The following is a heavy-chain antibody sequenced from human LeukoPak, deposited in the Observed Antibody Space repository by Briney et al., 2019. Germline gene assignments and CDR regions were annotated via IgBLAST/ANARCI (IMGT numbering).Heavy chain of an antibody. V-gene: IGHV3-23*01. CDR1: GFTFITYA. J-gene: IGHJ4*02. CDR2: ISAGGAGT. D-gene: IGHD3-9*01. CDR3: AKAEGYDILTGLDY. Sequence: GGSLRLSCAASGFTFITYAMTWVRQAPGKGLDWVSTISAGGAGTYYADSVKGRFTISRDNSKNTLYLQMNSLRTEDTAVYYCAKAEGYDILTGLDYWGQGTLVTVSS.